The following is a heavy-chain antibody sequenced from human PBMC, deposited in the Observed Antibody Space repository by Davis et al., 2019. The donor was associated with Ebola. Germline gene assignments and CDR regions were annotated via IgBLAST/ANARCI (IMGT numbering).Heavy chain of an antibody. CDR3: ARQFYWFDP. V-gene: IGHV4-61*01. J-gene: IGHJ5*02. CDR2: IYYSGST. CDR1: GGSVSSGSYY. D-gene: IGHD1-1*01. Sequence: MPSETLSLTCTVSGGSVSSGSYYWSWIRQPPGKGLEWIGYIYYSGSTNYNPSLKSRVTISVDTSKNQFSLKLSSVTAADTAVYYCARQFYWFDPWGQGTLVTVSS.